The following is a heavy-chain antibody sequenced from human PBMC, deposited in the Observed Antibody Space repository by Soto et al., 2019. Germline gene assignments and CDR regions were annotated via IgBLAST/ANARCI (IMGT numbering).Heavy chain of an antibody. CDR2: VSTNGAT. CDR1: DDFISSYY. V-gene: IGHV4-4*07. D-gene: IGHD6-13*01. Sequence: SETLSLTCTVSDDFISSYYWNWIRQPAGKGLEWIGRVSTNGATNYNPSLKSRVTMSVDTSKNQFSLRLSSVTAADTAMYYCARGSSRWDYWGQGTLVTVSS. J-gene: IGHJ4*02. CDR3: ARGSSRWDY.